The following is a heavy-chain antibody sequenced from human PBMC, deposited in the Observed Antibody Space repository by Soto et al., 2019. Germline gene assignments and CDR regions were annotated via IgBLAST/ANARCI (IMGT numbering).Heavy chain of an antibody. CDR3: ARDPIKGALEKYYYDSSGYPTGYGMDV. CDR2: IYYSGST. J-gene: IGHJ6*02. V-gene: IGHV4-31*03. CDR1: GGSISSGGYY. D-gene: IGHD3-22*01. Sequence: SETLSLTCTVSGGSISSGGYYWSWIRQHPGKGLEWIGYIYYSGSTYYNPSLKSRVTISVDTSKNQFSLKLSSVTAADTAVYYCARDPIKGALEKYYYDSSGYPTGYGMDVWGQGTTVTVSS.